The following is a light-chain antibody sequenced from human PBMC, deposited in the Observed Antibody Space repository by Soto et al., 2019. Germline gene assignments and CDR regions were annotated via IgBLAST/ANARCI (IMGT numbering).Light chain of an antibody. Sequence: IQMTQSPSALSASVGDRVTLTCRASQSISSYLNWYQQKPGKAPKLLIYAASSLQSGVPSRFSGSGSGTDFTLTISSLQPEDFATYDGQQSYSTPITFGQGTRLEIK. CDR2: AAS. CDR1: QSISSY. CDR3: QQSYSTPIT. V-gene: IGKV1-39*01. J-gene: IGKJ5*01.